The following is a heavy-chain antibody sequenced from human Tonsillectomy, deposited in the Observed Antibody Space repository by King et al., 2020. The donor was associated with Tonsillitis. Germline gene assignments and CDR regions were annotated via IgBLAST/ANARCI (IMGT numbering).Heavy chain of an antibody. D-gene: IGHD4-17*01. CDR3: VRSTVTSHPHLDY. J-gene: IGHJ4*02. CDR2: INPNSGVT. V-gene: IGHV1-2*02. Sequence: QLIQSGAEVKNPGASVKVSCKASGYTFTGYYMHWVRQAPGPGPEWMALINPNSGVTYYGQDFQGRVTLTTDTSISTPYMELRTLRSDDTAVYYCVRSTVTSHPHLDYWGRGTLVTVSS. CDR1: GYTFTGYY.